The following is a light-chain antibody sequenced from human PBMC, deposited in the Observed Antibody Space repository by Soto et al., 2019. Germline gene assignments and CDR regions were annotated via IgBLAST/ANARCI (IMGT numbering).Light chain of an antibody. CDR2: GAS. J-gene: IGKJ4*01. CDR1: QSLGSTF. Sequence: EILLTQSPGTLSLSPGDRATLSCRASQSLGSTFLAWYQPKSGQSPRLLIYGASDRATDIPDRFSGSGSGADFTLTISRLEPEDFAVYFCHQYGTLPLSFGGGTKVEIK. V-gene: IGKV3-20*01. CDR3: HQYGTLPLS.